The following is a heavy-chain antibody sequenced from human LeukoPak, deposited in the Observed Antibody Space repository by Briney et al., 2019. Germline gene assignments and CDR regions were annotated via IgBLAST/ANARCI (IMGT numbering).Heavy chain of an antibody. CDR1: GDSISSDY. D-gene: IGHD1-7*01. V-gene: IGHV4-31*03. CDR2: IYYSGST. CDR3: ARDLTGTTDRYYYYMDV. Sequence: SETLSLTCSVSGDSISSDYWSWIRQHPGKGLEWIGYIYYSGSTYYNPSLKSRVTISVDTSKNQFSLKLSSVTAADTAVYYCARDLTGTTDRYYYYMDVWGKGTTVTVSS. J-gene: IGHJ6*03.